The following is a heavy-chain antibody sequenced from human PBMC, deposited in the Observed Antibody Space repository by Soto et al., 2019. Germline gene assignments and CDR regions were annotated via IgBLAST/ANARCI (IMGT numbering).Heavy chain of an antibody. J-gene: IGHJ4*02. V-gene: IGHV3-23*01. CDR1: GFTFSNYA. CDR3: AKYTSGWYDDY. CDR2: ISGSGGST. D-gene: IGHD6-19*01. Sequence: GGSLRLSCAASGFTFSNYAMNWVRQAPGKGLEWVSAISGSGGSTYYADSVKGRFTISRDNSKNTLYLQMNSLRAEDTAVYYCAKYTSGWYDDYWGQGTLVTVSS.